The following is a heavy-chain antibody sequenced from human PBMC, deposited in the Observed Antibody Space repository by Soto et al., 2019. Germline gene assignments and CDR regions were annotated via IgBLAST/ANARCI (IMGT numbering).Heavy chain of an antibody. J-gene: IGHJ4*02. D-gene: IGHD4-17*01. CDR1: GGSIISYY. CDR3: ARRYGPGFDY. CDR2: IYYSGST. V-gene: IGHV4-59*08. Sequence: SETLSLTCTFSGGSIISYYWSWIRQPPGKGLEWIGYIYYSGSTNYNPSLKSRVTISVDTSKNQFSLKLSSVTAADTAVYYCARRYGPGFDYWGQGTLVTVSS.